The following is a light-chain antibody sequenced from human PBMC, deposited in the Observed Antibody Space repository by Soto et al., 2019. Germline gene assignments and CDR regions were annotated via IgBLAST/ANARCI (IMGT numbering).Light chain of an antibody. CDR2: EVS. CDR1: SSDVGKYDY. J-gene: IGLJ1*01. Sequence: QSALTQPPSASGSPGQSVTISCTGTSSDVGKYDYVSWFQHHPGKAPKLMIYEVSNRPSGVSNRFSGSKSGNTASLTISGLQAEDEADYYCSSYTSSSTVFGTGTKLTVL. V-gene: IGLV2-14*01. CDR3: SSYTSSSTV.